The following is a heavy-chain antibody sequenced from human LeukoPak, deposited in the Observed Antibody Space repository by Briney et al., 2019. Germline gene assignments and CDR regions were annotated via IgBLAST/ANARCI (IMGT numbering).Heavy chain of an antibody. Sequence: PSETLSLTCTVSDGSISRYYWGWIRQPPGKGLEWIGSIYYSGSTYYNPSLKSRVTISVDTSKNQFSLKLSSVTAADTAVYYCARTRGDYYYYYYMDVWGKGTTVTVSS. V-gene: IGHV4-39*01. J-gene: IGHJ6*03. CDR1: DGSISRYY. CDR2: IYYSGST. D-gene: IGHD3-10*01. CDR3: ARTRGDYYYYYYMDV.